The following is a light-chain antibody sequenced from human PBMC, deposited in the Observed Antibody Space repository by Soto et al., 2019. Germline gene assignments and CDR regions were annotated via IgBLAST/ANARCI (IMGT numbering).Light chain of an antibody. CDR2: AAS. V-gene: IGKV1-39*01. Sequence: IQMTQSPSSLSASVGDRVTITCRASQTISSYLNWYQQKPRKAPKLLIYAASSLQSGVPSRFSGSGSGTDFTLTISSLQPEDFATYYCQQSHGIPYTFGQGTKLEIK. CDR1: QTISSY. CDR3: QQSHGIPYT. J-gene: IGKJ2*01.